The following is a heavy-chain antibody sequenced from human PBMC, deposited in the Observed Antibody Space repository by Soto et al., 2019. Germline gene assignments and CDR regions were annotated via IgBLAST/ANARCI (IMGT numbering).Heavy chain of an antibody. Sequence: GGSLRLSCAASGFTFSSSWMHWVRQAPGKGLVWVSRINGDGGTTNHAQKLQGRVTMTTDTSTSTAYMELRSLRSDDTAVYYCARDLPWFDPWGQGTLVTVSS. CDR2: INGDGGTT. CDR3: ARDLPWFDP. V-gene: IGHV3-74*01. CDR1: GFTFSSSW. J-gene: IGHJ5*02.